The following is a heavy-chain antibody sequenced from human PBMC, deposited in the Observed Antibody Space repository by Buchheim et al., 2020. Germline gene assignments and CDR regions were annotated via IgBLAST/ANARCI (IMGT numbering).Heavy chain of an antibody. Sequence: QLQLQESGPGLVKPSETLSLTCTVSGGSISSSSYYWGWIRQPPGKGLEWIGSIYYSGSTYSNPSLKSRVTISVDTSKNQFSLKLSSETAADTAVYYCATVSDSSGWYIPYTFDYWGQGTL. J-gene: IGHJ4*02. D-gene: IGHD6-19*01. CDR2: IYYSGST. CDR3: ATVSDSSGWYIPYTFDY. V-gene: IGHV4-39*01. CDR1: GGSISSSSYY.